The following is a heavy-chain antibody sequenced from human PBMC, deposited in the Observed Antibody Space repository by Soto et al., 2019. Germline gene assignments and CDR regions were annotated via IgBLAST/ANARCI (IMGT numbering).Heavy chain of an antibody. D-gene: IGHD3-22*01. V-gene: IGHV3-74*01. J-gene: IGHJ3*02. CDR3: ARGGDSSYYDSSGYPAAFDI. Sequence: EVQLVESGGGLVQPGGSQRLSCEGSGFTFSSYWMHWVRQAPGKGLVWVSRINRYGSSTSYADSVKGRFTISRDNAKNTVYLQMNSLRAEDTAVYYCARGGDSSYYDSSGYPAAFDIWGQETMVTVSS. CDR1: GFTFSSYW. CDR2: INRYGSST.